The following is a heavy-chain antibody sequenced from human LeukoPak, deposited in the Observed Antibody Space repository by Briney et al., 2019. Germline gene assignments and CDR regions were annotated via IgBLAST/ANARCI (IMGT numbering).Heavy chain of an antibody. J-gene: IGHJ4*02. Sequence: SETLSLTCTVSGGSISSNSYYWGWIRQPPGKGLEWIVSIYYSGSTYYNPSLKSRITISVDTSKNQFSLKLSSVTAADTAVYYCARHPDHYGDYGELYFDYWGQGTLVTVSS. CDR1: GGSISSNSYY. D-gene: IGHD4-17*01. CDR3: ARHPDHYGDYGELYFDY. CDR2: IYYSGST. V-gene: IGHV4-39*01.